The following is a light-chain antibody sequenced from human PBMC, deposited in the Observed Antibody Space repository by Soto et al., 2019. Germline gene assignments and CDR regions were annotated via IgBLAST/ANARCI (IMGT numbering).Light chain of an antibody. CDR3: QQYDDYPIT. Sequence: DIQMTQSPSSLSASVGDRVTITCQASHDISDNLNWYQQKQGKAPKVLIYDASNSETGVPSRFSGSGSGTHFTFTITGLQPEDIATYYCQQYDDYPITFGQGTRLDI. V-gene: IGKV1-33*01. CDR1: HDISDN. CDR2: DAS. J-gene: IGKJ5*01.